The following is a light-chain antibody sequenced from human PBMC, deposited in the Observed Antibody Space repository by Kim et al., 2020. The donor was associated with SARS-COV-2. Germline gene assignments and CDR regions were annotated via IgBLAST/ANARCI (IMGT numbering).Light chain of an antibody. Sequence: PGQSVTISCSGTSTDFTTYNYVSWYQQHPGKAPKLIIYEITKRPSGVPDRFSGSKSGDTASPTVSGLQAEDEADYYCTSHANDNYVFGTGTKVTVL. V-gene: IGLV2-8*01. CDR1: STDFTTYNY. CDR2: EIT. J-gene: IGLJ1*01. CDR3: TSHANDNYV.